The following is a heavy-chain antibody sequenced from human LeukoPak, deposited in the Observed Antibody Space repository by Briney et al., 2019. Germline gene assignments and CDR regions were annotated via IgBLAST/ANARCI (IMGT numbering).Heavy chain of an antibody. Sequence: GASVKVSCKASGYTFIGYYMHWVRQAPGQGLEWMGRINPNSGGTNYAQKFQGRVTMTRDTSISTAYMELSRLRSDDTAVYYCEREGTIAARKGGWFDPWGQGTLVTVSS. J-gene: IGHJ5*02. V-gene: IGHV1-2*06. CDR3: EREGTIAARKGGWFDP. CDR1: GYTFIGYY. CDR2: INPNSGGT. D-gene: IGHD6-6*01.